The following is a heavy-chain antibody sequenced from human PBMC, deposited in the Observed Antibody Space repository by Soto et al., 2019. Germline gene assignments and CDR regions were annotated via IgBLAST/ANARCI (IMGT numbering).Heavy chain of an antibody. CDR1: GGTGRSYT. CDR3: ALIITMVRGVIITTDAFDI. CDR2: VTPILGIA. V-gene: IGHV1-69*02. J-gene: IGHJ3*02. Sequence: SVKVSCKATGGTGRSYTITWVRQAPGKGLEWMGRVTPILGIANYAQKFQARVTITADTSTSTAYMELRSLRSDDTAVYYCALIITMVRGVIITTDAFDIWGQGTMVTVSS. D-gene: IGHD3-10*01.